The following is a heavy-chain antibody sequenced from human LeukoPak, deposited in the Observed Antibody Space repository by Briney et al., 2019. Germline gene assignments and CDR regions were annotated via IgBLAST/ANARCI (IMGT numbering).Heavy chain of an antibody. J-gene: IGHJ6*02. CDR3: ARDSGKGNSYGWNYFGMDV. CDR2: IDYSGST. D-gene: IGHD5-18*01. V-gene: IGHV4-31*03. CDR1: GGSISSSGYY. Sequence: PSQTLSLTCSVSGGSISSSGYYWNWIRQHPGKGLEWIGYIDYSGSTHYNPSLKSRVTISVDTSKNQFSLNLNSVTAADTAVYYCARDSGKGNSYGWNYFGMDVWGQGTTVTASS.